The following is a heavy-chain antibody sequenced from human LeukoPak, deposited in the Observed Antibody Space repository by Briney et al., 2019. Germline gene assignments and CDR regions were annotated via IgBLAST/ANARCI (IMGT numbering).Heavy chain of an antibody. CDR3: ARGLRLLPPRFDI. CDR2: IYTSGST. CDR1: GGSINSYY. J-gene: IGHJ3*02. V-gene: IGHV4-4*07. D-gene: IGHD2-15*01. Sequence: PSETLSLTCTVSGGSINSYYWSWIRQPAGKGLEWIGRIYTSGSTNYNPSLKSRVTMSVDTSKNHFSLKLSSVTAADTAVYYCARGLRLLPPRFDIWGQGTMVTVSS.